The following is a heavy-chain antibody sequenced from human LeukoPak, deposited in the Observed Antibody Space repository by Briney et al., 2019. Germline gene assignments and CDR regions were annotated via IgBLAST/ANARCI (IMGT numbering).Heavy chain of an antibody. CDR2: INHSGST. J-gene: IGHJ4*02. Sequence: GSLRLSCAASGFTFSSYWMSWVRQPPGKGLEWIGEINHSGSTNYNPSLKSRVTISVDTSKNQFSLKLSSVTAADTAVYYCARVWNSSGYSDYFDYWGQGTLVTVSS. D-gene: IGHD3-22*01. CDR1: GFTFSSYW. CDR3: ARVWNSSGYSDYFDY. V-gene: IGHV4-34*01.